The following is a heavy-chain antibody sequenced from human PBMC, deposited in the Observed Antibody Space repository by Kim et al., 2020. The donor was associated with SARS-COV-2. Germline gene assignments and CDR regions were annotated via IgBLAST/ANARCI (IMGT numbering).Heavy chain of an antibody. CDR1: GGSFSGYY. CDR3: ASVSSSRSF. CDR2: INHSGST. D-gene: IGHD6-13*01. V-gene: IGHV4-34*01. Sequence: SETLSLTCAVYGGSFSGYYWSWIRQPPGKGLEWIGEINHSGSTNYNPSLKSRVTISVDTSKNQFSRKLSSVTAADTAVYYCASVSSSRSFWGQGTLVTAS. J-gene: IGHJ4*02.